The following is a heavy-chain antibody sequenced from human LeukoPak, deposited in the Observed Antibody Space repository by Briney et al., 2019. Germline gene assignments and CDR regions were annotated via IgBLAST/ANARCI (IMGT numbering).Heavy chain of an antibody. CDR2: INTNTGNP. J-gene: IGHJ4*02. CDR1: AYNFRSYA. V-gene: IGHV7-4-1*02. Sequence: GASVKVSCKASAYNFRSYAINWVRQAPGQGLEWMGLINTNTGNPMYAQGFTGRFVFSLDTPVNTAFLQISSLEADDTAIYYCARDRIAAETPELDYWGQGTLVTVSS. D-gene: IGHD6-13*01. CDR3: ARDRIAAETPELDY.